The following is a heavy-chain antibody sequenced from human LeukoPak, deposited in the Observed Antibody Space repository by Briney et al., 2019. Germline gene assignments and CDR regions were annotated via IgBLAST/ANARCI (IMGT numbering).Heavy chain of an antibody. J-gene: IGHJ4*01. V-gene: IGHV3-23*01. Sequence: GGSLRLSCAASGFTFSSFAMSWGRQAPGKGLEWVSTISGSGGVTDTADSVKGRITISSDNSKNTLYLQRNILRAEDTAVYCCAKALYSSSFVFLNTHDYWGHGTLVTVSS. CDR2: ISGSGGVT. CDR1: GFTFSSFA. D-gene: IGHD6-13*01. CDR3: AKALYSSSFVFLNTHDY.